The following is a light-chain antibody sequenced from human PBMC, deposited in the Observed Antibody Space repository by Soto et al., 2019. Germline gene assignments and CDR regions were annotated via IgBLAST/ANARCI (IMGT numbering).Light chain of an antibody. CDR3: QQSGGSRT. J-gene: IGKJ1*01. CDR1: HSVSATY. V-gene: IGKV3-20*01. CDR2: CAS. Sequence: EIVLTQSPGTLSVSPGERATLSCRASHSVSATYLAWYQQKPGQAPRLLIYCASNRATGIPDRFSGSGSGTQFTLTINRLEPEDFAVYYCQQSGGSRTFGQGTKVDIK.